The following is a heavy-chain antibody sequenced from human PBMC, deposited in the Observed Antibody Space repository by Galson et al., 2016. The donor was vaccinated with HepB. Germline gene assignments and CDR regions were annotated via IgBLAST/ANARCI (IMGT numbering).Heavy chain of an antibody. D-gene: IGHD2-2*01. CDR1: GFSLSNAEVG. J-gene: IGHJ4*02. Sequence: PALVTPTQTLTLTCSVSGFSLSNAEVGVAWIRQPPGKALEWLALLYWVDDKYYNPSLKNRTPITKDSSNNQVFLIMTNMDPVDTATFYCAPSRGAFGRGVPSRRVRLYFDTWGQGILVTVSS. CDR2: LYWVDDK. CDR3: APSRGAFGRGVPSRRVRLYFDT. V-gene: IGHV2-5*02.